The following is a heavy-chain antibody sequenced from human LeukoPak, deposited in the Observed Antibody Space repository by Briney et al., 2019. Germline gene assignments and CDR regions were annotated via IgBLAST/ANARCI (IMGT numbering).Heavy chain of an antibody. D-gene: IGHD6-19*01. CDR1: GGSFSGYY. CDR3: ARHAPLGYSSVWYPPPNWFDP. J-gene: IGHJ5*02. V-gene: IGHV4-34*01. CDR2: INHSGNT. Sequence: PSETLSLTCAVYGGSFSGYYWSWIRQPPGKGLEWLGEINHSGNTNYNPSLKSRVTISVDTSKNHFSLKLSSVTAADTAVYYCARHAPLGYSSVWYPPPNWFDPWGQGTLVTVSS.